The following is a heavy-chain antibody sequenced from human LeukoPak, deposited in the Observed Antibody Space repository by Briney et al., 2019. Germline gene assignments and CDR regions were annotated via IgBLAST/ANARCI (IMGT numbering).Heavy chain of an antibody. CDR2: IYYSGST. D-gene: IGHD3-22*01. V-gene: IGHV4-59*08. Sequence: SETLSLTCTVSGGSISSYYWSWIRQPPGKGLEWIGYIYYSGSTNYNPSLKSRVTISVDTSKNQFSLKLSSVTAADTAVYYCARIYYYDSSGYSPIYWYFDLWGRGTLVTVSS. CDR1: GGSISSYY. J-gene: IGHJ2*01. CDR3: ARIYYYDSSGYSPIYWYFDL.